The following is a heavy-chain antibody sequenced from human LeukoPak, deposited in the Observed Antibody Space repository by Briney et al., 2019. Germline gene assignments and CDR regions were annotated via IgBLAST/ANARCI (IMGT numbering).Heavy chain of an antibody. Sequence: PGGSLRLSCAASGFTFSSYSMNWVRQAPGKGLEWVSSISSSSSYIYYADSVKGRFTISRDNAKNSLYLQMNSLRAEDTAVYYCARDDVAPVNDFWSDYWGQGTLVTVSS. CDR2: ISSSSSYI. CDR1: GFTFSSYS. CDR3: ARDDVAPVNDFWSDY. D-gene: IGHD3-3*01. J-gene: IGHJ4*02. V-gene: IGHV3-21*01.